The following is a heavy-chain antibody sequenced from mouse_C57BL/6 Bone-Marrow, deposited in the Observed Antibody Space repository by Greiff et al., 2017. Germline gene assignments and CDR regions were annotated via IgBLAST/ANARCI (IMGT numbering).Heavy chain of an antibody. Sequence: EVKVEESGGGLVQPGGSLKLSCAASGFTFSDYGMAWVRQAPRKGPEWVAFISNLAYSIYYADTVTGRFTISRENAKNTLYLERSSLRSEDTAMYYCARQGDYGSSYGFAYWGQGTLVTVSA. CDR1: GFTFSDYG. CDR2: ISNLAYSI. CDR3: ARQGDYGSSYGFAY. V-gene: IGHV5-15*04. J-gene: IGHJ3*01. D-gene: IGHD1-1*01.